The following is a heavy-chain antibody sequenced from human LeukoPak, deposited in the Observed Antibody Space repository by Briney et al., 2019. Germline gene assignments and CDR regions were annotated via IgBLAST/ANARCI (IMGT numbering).Heavy chain of an antibody. Sequence: GGSLRLSCAASGFTFSSYAMHWVRQAPGKGLEWVAVISSDRSNKYYADSVKGRFTISRDNSNNTLYLQMTSLRAEDTAVYYCAKDPYSSSSWVYWGQGTLVTVSS. D-gene: IGHD6-6*01. CDR2: ISSDRSNK. CDR3: AKDPYSSSSWVY. CDR1: GFTFSSYA. J-gene: IGHJ4*02. V-gene: IGHV3-30-3*01.